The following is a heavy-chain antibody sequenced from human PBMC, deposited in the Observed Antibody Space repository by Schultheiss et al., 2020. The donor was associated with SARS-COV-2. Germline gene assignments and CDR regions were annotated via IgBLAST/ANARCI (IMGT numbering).Heavy chain of an antibody. CDR2: ISGSGGST. V-gene: IGHV3-23*01. Sequence: GESLKISCAASGFTFSSYAMSWVRQAPGKGLEWVSAISGSGGSTYYADSVKGRFTISRDNAKNTLYLQMNSLRAEDTAVYYCAREYAVRGNFDSWGPGTLVTVSS. CDR1: GFTFSSYA. CDR3: AREYAVRGNFDS. D-gene: IGHD1-26*01. J-gene: IGHJ4*02.